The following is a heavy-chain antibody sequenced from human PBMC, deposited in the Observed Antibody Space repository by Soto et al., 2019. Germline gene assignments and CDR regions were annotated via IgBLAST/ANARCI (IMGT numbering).Heavy chain of an antibody. CDR1: GGSISSYY. CDR3: ARVRFLEWSAANWFDP. Sequence: QVQLQESGPGLVKPSETLSLTCTVSGGSISSYYWSWIRQPPGKGLEWIGYIYYSGSTNYNPSLKSRVTISVDTSKNQFSLKLSSVTAADTAVYCCARVRFLEWSAANWFDPWGQGTLVTVSS. J-gene: IGHJ5*02. CDR2: IYYSGST. D-gene: IGHD3-3*01. V-gene: IGHV4-59*08.